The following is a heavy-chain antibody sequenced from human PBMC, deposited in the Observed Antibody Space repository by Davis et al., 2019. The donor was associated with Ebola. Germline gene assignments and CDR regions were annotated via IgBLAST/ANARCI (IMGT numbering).Heavy chain of an antibody. Sequence: GESLKISCVASGFTFSNYAMSWVRQAPGKGLEWVSAISGGGGSRHHADAVKGRFTISRDISKNTVYLQMNSLRAEDTAVYYCAKNDGINGWFGIDVWAQGTTVTVSS. CDR3: AKNDGINGWFGIDV. D-gene: IGHD6-19*01. V-gene: IGHV3-23*01. J-gene: IGHJ6*02. CDR2: ISGGGGSR. CDR1: GFTFSNYA.